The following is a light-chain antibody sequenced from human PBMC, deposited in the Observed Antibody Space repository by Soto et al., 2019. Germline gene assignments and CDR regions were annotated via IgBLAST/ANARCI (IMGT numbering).Light chain of an antibody. CDR2: AVS. J-gene: IGKJ5*01. Sequence: DIQMTQSPSSVSASVGYRATITCRSSQGINSWLAWYQQKPGKAPKLLIYAVSNLQSGAPSRFSGSGSGTDFTLTISSLQPEDFATYYCQQLNSYPITFGQGTRLEIK. V-gene: IGKV1-12*01. CDR3: QQLNSYPIT. CDR1: QGINSW.